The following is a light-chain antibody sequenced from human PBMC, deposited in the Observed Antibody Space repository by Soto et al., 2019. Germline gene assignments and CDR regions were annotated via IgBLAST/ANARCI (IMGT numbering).Light chain of an antibody. CDR2: DAS. J-gene: IGKJ1*01. CDR3: QQYNNWWT. V-gene: IGKV3-15*01. CDR1: QSVSSY. Sequence: ESLLTQSPGTLSLSPGERATLSCRASQSVSSYLAWYQQKPGQAPRLLIYDASTRATGIPARLSGSGSGTEFTLTIRSLQSEDFAVYYCQQYNNWWTFGQGTKVDIK.